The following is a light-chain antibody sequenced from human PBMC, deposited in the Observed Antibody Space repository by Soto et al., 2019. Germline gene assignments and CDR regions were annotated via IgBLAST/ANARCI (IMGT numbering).Light chain of an antibody. V-gene: IGKV3-11*01. J-gene: IGKJ4*01. CDR2: DAS. Sequence: EIVLTQSPGTLSLSPGEIATLSCRASQSVSSYLAWYQQKPGQAPRLLIYDASNRATGIPARFSGSGSGTDFTLTISSLEPEDFAVYYCQQRTTFGGGTKVDIK. CDR3: QQRTT. CDR1: QSVSSY.